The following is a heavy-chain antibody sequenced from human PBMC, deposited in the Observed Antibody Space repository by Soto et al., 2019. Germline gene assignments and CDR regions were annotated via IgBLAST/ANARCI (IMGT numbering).Heavy chain of an antibody. CDR2: ISGSGGST. V-gene: IGHV3-23*01. Sequence: WWSLRLCCAASVFTFSSYAMSWFRQAPGKGLEWVSVISGSGGSTYYADSVKGRFTISRDNSRNTLYLQMNSLRAEGTAVYYCAKCSPRYSSGLKAYYFDYWGQGTLVTVSS. J-gene: IGHJ4*02. D-gene: IGHD6-19*01. CDR1: VFTFSSYA. CDR3: AKCSPRYSSGLKAYYFDY.